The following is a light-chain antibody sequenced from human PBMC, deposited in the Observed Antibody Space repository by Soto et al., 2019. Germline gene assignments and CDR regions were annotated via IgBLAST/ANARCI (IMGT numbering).Light chain of an antibody. J-gene: IGKJ4*01. V-gene: IGKV3-20*01. CDR2: GAS. CDR3: QQYGSSFT. Sequence: EIVLTQSPGTLSLSPGERATLSCRANQGVNSNNLAWYQQRSGQPPRLLIYGASSRATAVPDRFSGSGSGTDFTLTISRLEPEDFAVYYCQQYGSSFTFGGGTKVEIK. CDR1: QGVNSNN.